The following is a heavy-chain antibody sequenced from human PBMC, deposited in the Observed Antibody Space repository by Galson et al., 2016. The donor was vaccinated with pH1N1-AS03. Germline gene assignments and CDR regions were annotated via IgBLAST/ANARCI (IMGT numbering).Heavy chain of an antibody. V-gene: IGHV3-23*01. CDR3: AKEGDEGAFDC. J-gene: IGHJ4*02. Sequence: SLRLSCAASGFTFSSYAMNWVRQAPGKGLEWVSVISGIGTSTYYAASVKGRFSISRDNARNTLSLQMDGLRAEDTALYYCAKEGDEGAFDCWGQGTLVTVSP. CDR2: ISGIGTST. CDR1: GFTFSSYA.